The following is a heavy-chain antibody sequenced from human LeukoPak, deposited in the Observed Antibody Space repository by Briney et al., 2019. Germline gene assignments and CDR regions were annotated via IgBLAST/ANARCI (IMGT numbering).Heavy chain of an antibody. J-gene: IGHJ4*02. CDR3: AKMISSGYSADFDY. D-gene: IGHD3-22*01. Sequence: PGGSLRLSCAASGFTFKNYAMSWVRQDPGKGLEWVSAISASGGTTYYADSVKGRFTISRDNSKNTLYLQMSTLRVEDTAVYYCAKMISSGYSADFDYWGQGNLVTVSS. CDR1: GFTFKNYA. CDR2: ISASGGTT. V-gene: IGHV3-23*01.